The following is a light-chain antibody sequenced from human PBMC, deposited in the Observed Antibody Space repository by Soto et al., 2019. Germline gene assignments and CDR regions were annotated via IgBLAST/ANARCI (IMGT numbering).Light chain of an antibody. CDR1: QSVGNT. CDR2: GAS. J-gene: IGKJ1*01. Sequence: EIVLTQSPATLSVSPGERATLSCRASQSVGNTLAWYQQQPGQTPRPLIYGASTTATGIPARFSGSGSGTEFTLTIDSLQSEDFAVYYCLHYKDWPRWTFGQGTKVEVK. CDR3: LHYKDWPRWT. V-gene: IGKV3-15*01.